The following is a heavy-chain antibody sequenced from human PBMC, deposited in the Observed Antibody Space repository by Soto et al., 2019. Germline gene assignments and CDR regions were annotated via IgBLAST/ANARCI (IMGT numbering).Heavy chain of an antibody. CDR1: GFTVSSNY. CDR3: ARATAAGRGYYYYMDV. CDR2: IYSGGST. J-gene: IGHJ6*03. D-gene: IGHD6-13*01. Sequence: EVQLLESAGGLVRPGGSLRLSCAASGFTVSSNYMSWVRQARGKGLEWVSVIYSGGSTYYADSVKDRFTISRDNSKNMLYLQMTSLRAEDTAVYYCARATAAGRGYYYYMDVWGKATTVTVSS. V-gene: IGHV3-66*01.